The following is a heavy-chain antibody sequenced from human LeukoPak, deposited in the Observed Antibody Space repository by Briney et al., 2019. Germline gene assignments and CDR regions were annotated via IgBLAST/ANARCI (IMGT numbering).Heavy chain of an antibody. D-gene: IGHD2-2*02. V-gene: IGHV4-30-4*08. CDR1: GGSISSGDYY. CDR2: IYYSGST. CDR3: ARARCSSTSCYISNGAFDI. Sequence: SQTLSLTCTVSGGSISSGDYYWSWIRQPPGKGLEWIGYIYYSGSTYYNPSLKSRVTISVDTSKYQFSLKLSSVTAADTAVYYCARARCSSTSCYISNGAFDIWGQGTMVTVSS. J-gene: IGHJ3*02.